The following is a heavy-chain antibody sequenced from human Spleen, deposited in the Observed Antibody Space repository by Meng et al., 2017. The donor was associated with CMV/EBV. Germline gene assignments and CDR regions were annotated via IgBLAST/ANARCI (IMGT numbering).Heavy chain of an antibody. Sequence: GESLKISCAASGFTFSGYAIHWVRQAPGKGLEWVTVISYDGSNKYYADSVKGRFTISRDNSKNTLYLQMNSLRAEDTAIYYCARVIATAVNYDAFDIWGQGTMVTVSS. CDR1: GFTFSGYA. D-gene: IGHD4-23*01. CDR3: ARVIATAVNYDAFDI. V-gene: IGHV3-30-3*01. CDR2: ISYDGSNK. J-gene: IGHJ3*02.